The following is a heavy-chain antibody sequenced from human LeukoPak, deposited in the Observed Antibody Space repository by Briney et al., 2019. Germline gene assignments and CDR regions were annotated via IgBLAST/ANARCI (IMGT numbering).Heavy chain of an antibody. CDR3: AKNPDYDVLTGTSFDY. J-gene: IGHJ4*02. Sequence: GGSLRLSCAASGFTVSSNYMNWVRQAPGKGLEWVSVIYSGGGTYYADSVKGRFTISRDNSKNTLYLQMNSLEADEDTAIFYCAKNPDYDVLTGTSFDYWGQGALVTVSS. V-gene: IGHV3-66*01. D-gene: IGHD3-9*01. CDR2: IYSGGGT. CDR1: GFTVSSNY.